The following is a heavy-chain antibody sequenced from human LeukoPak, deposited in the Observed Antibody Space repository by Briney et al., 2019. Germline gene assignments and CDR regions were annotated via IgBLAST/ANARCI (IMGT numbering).Heavy chain of an antibody. CDR2: IIPVFGTA. J-gene: IGHJ4*02. V-gene: IGHV1-69*13. D-gene: IGHD3-22*01. CDR1: GGTFSSYA. CDR3: ARDLTYYYDSSGYDY. Sequence: ASVKVSCKASGGTFSSYAISWVRQAPGQGLEWMGGIIPVFGTANYAQKFQGRVTITADESTSTAYMELSSLRSEDTAVYYCARDLTYYYDSSGYDYWGQGPLVSVSS.